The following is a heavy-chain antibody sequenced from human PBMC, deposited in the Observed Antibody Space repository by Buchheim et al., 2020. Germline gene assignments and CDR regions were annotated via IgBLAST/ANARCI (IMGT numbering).Heavy chain of an antibody. V-gene: IGHV4-34*01. CDR1: GGSFSGYY. J-gene: IGHJ6*02. CDR3: ARDRGLYYGMDV. Sequence: QVQLQQWGAGLLKPSETLSLTCAVYGGSFSGYYWSWIRQPPGKGLEWIGEINHSGSTNYNPSLKSRVTISVDTSNNQFSLQLSSVTAADTAVYYCARDRGLYYGMDVWGQGTT. CDR2: INHSGST.